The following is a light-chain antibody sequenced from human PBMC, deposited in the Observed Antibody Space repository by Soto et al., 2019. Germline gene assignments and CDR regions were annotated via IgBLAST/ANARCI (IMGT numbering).Light chain of an antibody. CDR3: QQYNNCPPLT. J-gene: IGKJ4*01. V-gene: IGKV3-15*01. CDR2: AAS. CDR1: QSVSSN. Sequence: EIVMTQSPATLSVSPGEGATLSCRASQSVSSNLAWYQQKPGQAPRLLIYAASTRATGIPARFRGSGSGTEFTLTISSLQSEDFAVYYCQQYNNCPPLTFGGGTKLDIK.